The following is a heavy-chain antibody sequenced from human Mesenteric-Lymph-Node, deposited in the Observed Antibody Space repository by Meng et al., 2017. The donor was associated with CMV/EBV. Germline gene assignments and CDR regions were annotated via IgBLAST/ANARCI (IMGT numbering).Heavy chain of an antibody. CDR1: GFTFSSYA. CDR3: AKDRKQYDFWSGYYEPWGTYYYYGMDV. J-gene: IGHJ6*02. V-gene: IGHV3-23*01. D-gene: IGHD3-3*01. CDR2: ISGSGGST. Sequence: GGSLRLSCAASGFTFSSYAMSWVRQAPGKGLEWVSAISGSGGSTYYADSVKGRFTISRDNSKNPLYLQMNSLRAEDTAVYYCAKDRKQYDFWSGYYEPWGTYYYYGMDVWGQGTTVTVSS.